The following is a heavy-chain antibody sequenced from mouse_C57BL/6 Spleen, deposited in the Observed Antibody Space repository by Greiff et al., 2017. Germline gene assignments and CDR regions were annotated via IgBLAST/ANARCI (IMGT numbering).Heavy chain of an antibody. V-gene: IGHV1-82*01. CDR3: ARSRRDYDADY. Sequence: VQLQQSGPELVKPGASVKISCKASGYAFSSSWMNWVKQRPGKGLEWIGRIYPGDGDTNYNGKFKGKATLTADKSSSTAYMQLSSLTSEDSAVYFFARSRRDYDADYWGQGTTLTVSS. CDR2: IYPGDGDT. J-gene: IGHJ2*01. D-gene: IGHD2-4*01. CDR1: GYAFSSSW.